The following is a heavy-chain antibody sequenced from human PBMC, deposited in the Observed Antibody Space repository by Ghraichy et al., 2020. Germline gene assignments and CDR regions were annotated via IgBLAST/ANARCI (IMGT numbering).Heavy chain of an antibody. CDR3: ARDQDRVGLGAFDI. V-gene: IGHV3-21*01. Sequence: GGSLRLSCAASGFTFSSYSMNWVRQAPGKGLEWVSSISSSSSYIYYADSVKGRFTISRDNAKNSLYLQMNSLRAEDTAVYYCARDQDRVGLGAFDIWGQGTMVTVSS. CDR1: GFTFSSYS. D-gene: IGHD1-26*01. J-gene: IGHJ3*02. CDR2: ISSSSSYI.